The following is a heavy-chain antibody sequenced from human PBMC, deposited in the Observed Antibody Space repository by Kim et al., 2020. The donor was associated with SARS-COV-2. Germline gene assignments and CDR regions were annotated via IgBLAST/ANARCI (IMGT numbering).Heavy chain of an antibody. V-gene: IGHV1-3*01. J-gene: IGHJ4*02. CDR3: ARSGWGD. D-gene: IGHD3-22*01. CDR2: GNGST. Sequence: GNGSTRYSQKFQGRVTITRGTSASTAYMELSSLRSEDTAVYYCARSGWGDWGQGTLVTVSS.